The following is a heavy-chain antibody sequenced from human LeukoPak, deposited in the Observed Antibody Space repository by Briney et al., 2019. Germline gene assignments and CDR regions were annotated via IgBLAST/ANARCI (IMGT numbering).Heavy chain of an antibody. V-gene: IGHV1-24*01. CDR1: GYTLTELS. CDR3: ATDRSILCSGGSCYFSGLFDY. CDR2: FDPEDGET. D-gene: IGHD2-15*01. J-gene: IGHJ4*02. Sequence: ASVKVPCKVSGYTLTELSIHWVRQAPGKGLEWMGGFDPEDGETIYAQKFQGRVTMTEDTSTDTAYMELSSLRSEDTAVYYCATDRSILCSGGSCYFSGLFDYWGQGTLVTVSS.